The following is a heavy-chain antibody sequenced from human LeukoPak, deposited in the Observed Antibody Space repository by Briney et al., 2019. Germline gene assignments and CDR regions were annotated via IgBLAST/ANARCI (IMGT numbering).Heavy chain of an antibody. J-gene: IGHJ1*01. D-gene: IGHD3-3*01. CDR1: GFTFSSYA. V-gene: IGHV3-23*01. CDR3: AKDEVVVIILSEYFQH. CDR2: ISGSGGST. Sequence: PGRSLRLSCAASGFTFSSYAMSWVRQAPGKGLEWVSAISGSGGSTYYADSVKGRFTISRDNSKNTLYLQMNSLRAEDTAVYYCAKDEVVVIILSEYFQHWGQGTLVTVSS.